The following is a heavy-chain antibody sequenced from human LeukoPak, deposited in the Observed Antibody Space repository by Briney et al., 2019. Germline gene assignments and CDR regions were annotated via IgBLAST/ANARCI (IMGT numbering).Heavy chain of an antibody. J-gene: IGHJ6*02. CDR3: ARLWLGERPPDV. V-gene: IGHV4-34*01. CDR1: GGSFSGYY. Sequence: TSETLSLTCAVYGGSFSGYYWSWIRQSPGKGLEWIGSIYYSGNTYYNPSLKSRVTISVDTSMNQLSLKLNSVTAADTAVYYCARLWLGERPPDVWGQGTTVIVSS. CDR2: IYYSGNT. D-gene: IGHD3-10*01.